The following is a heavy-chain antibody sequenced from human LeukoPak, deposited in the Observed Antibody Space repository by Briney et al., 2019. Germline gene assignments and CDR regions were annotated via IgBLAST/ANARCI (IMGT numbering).Heavy chain of an antibody. CDR3: TREEDYYYGSGSYVDY. J-gene: IGHJ4*02. D-gene: IGHD3-10*01. CDR2: IRSKAYGGTT. Sequence: GGSLRHSCTASGFTLGDYAMSWVRQAPGKGLEWVGFIRSKAYGGTTEYAVSVKGRFTISRDDSKSIAYLQMSSLKTEDTAVYYCTREEDYYYGSGSYVDYWGQGTLVTVSS. CDR1: GFTLGDYA. V-gene: IGHV3-49*04.